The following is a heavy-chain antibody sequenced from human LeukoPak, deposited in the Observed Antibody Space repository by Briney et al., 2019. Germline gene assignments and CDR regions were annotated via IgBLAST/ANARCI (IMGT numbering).Heavy chain of an antibody. Sequence: GGSLRLSCAASGFTFSSYEMNWVRQAPGKGLEWASYISSSGSTIYYADSVKGRFTISRDNAKNSLYLQMNSLRAEDTAVYYCARDRYFDWLFDYWGQGTLVTASS. CDR2: ISSSGSTI. CDR1: GFTFSSYE. D-gene: IGHD3-9*01. CDR3: ARDRYFDWLFDY. J-gene: IGHJ4*02. V-gene: IGHV3-48*03.